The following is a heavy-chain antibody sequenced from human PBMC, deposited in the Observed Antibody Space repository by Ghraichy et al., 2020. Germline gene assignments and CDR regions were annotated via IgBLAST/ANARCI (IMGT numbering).Heavy chain of an antibody. J-gene: IGHJ1*01. CDR1: GFTFSSYA. D-gene: IGHD6-19*01. CDR3: VKDGGYSSGWTLGYFQH. Sequence: GGSLRLSCSASGFTFSSYAMHWVRQAPGKGLEYVSAISSNGGSTYYADSVKGRFTISRDNSKNTLYLQMSSLRAEDTAVYYCVKDGGYSSGWTLGYFQHWGQGTLVTVSS. V-gene: IGHV3-64D*06. CDR2: ISSNGGST.